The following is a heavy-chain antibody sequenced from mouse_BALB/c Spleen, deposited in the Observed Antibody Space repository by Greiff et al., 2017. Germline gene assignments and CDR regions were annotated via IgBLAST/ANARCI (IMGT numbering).Heavy chain of an antibody. J-gene: IGHJ4*01. D-gene: IGHD1-1*01. V-gene: IGHV1S56*01. CDR2: IYPGNVNT. CDR1: GYTFTSYY. Sequence: VQLQQSGPELVKPGASVRISCKASGYTFTSYYIHWVKQRPGQGLEWIGWIYPGNVNTKYNEKFKGKATLTADKSTSTAYLQLSSLTSEDSAVYFCARENYGSSYDAIDYWGQGTSVTVSS. CDR3: ARENYGSSYDAIDY.